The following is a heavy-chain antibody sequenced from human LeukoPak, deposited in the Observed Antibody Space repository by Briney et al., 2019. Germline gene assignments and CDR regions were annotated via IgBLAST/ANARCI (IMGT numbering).Heavy chain of an antibody. CDR3: AKGKAYNSLDWFDH. CDR2: IIGTGVST. Sequence: GGTLCLAFAPSGFSFSSFAITWVRQAPRNGHEGVASIIGTGVSTFYADSVKGRFTISRDNSKNTLYLQMNSLRAEDTAVYYCAKGKAYNSLDWFDHWGQGTLVTVS. J-gene: IGHJ5*02. V-gene: IGHV3-23*01. CDR1: GFSFSSFA. D-gene: IGHD5-24*01.